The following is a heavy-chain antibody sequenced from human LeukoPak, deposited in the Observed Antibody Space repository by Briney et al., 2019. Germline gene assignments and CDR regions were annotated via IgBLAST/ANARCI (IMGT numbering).Heavy chain of an antibody. CDR3: AREYSSSPTFDY. D-gene: IGHD6-6*01. CDR1: GGSFSGYY. V-gene: IGHV4-34*01. CDR2: INHSGST. Sequence: SETLSLTCAVYGGSFSGYYWGWIRQPPGKGLEWIGEINHSGSTNYNPSLKSRVTISVDTSKNQFSLKLSSVTAADTAVYYCAREYSSSPTFDYWGQGTLVTVSS. J-gene: IGHJ4*02.